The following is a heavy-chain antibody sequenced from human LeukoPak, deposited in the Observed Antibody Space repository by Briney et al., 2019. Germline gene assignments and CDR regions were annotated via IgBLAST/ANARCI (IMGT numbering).Heavy chain of an antibody. V-gene: IGHV4-61*02. CDR2: IYTSGST. Sequence: SQTLSLTCTVSSESIYSGIYYWSWIRQPAGTRLEWIGRIYTSGSTYYNPSLKSRVTISLDTSKNQFSLTLISVTAADTAVYYCARERFIYCSSTSCYNDYYYYYMDVWGKGTTVTVSS. J-gene: IGHJ6*03. D-gene: IGHD2-2*02. CDR1: SESIYSGIYY. CDR3: ARERFIYCSSTSCYNDYYYYYMDV.